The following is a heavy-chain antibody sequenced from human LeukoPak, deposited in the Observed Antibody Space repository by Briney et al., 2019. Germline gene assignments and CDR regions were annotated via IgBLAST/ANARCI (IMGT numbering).Heavy chain of an antibody. D-gene: IGHD3-22*01. CDR2: ISAYNGNT. V-gene: IGHV1-18*01. CDR3: ARGGDMIVVVSPFYY. J-gene: IGHJ4*02. CDR1: GYTFTSYG. Sequence: ASVKVSCKASGYTFTSYGISWVRQAPGQGREWMGWISAYNGNTNYAQKLQGRVTMTTDTSTSTANMELRSLRSDDTAVYYCARGGDMIVVVSPFYYWGQGTLVTVSS.